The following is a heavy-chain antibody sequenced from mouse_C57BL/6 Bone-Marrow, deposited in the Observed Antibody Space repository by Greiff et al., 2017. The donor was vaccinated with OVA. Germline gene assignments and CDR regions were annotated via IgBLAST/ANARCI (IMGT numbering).Heavy chain of an antibody. J-gene: IGHJ2*01. D-gene: IGHD1-1*01. CDR2: IWSDGST. CDR1: GFSLTSYG. V-gene: IGHV2-6-1*01. Sequence: VQGVESGPGLVAPSQSLSITCTVSGFSLTSYGVHWVRQPPGKGLEWLVVIWSDGSTTYNSALKSRLSISKDNTKSQVFLKMNSLQTDDTAMYYGARQGYGSSYNFDYWGQGTTLTVAS. CDR3: ARQGYGSSYNFDY.